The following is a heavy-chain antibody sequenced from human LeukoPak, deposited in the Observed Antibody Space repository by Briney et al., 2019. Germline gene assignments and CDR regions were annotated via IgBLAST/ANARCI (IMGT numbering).Heavy chain of an antibody. CDR1: GYTFTGYY. D-gene: IGHD2-15*01. J-gene: IGHJ4*02. V-gene: IGHV1-2*02. Sequence: GASVKVSCKASGYTFTGYYMHWVRQAPGQGLEWMGWINPNSGGTNYAQEFQGRVTMTRDTSISTAYMELSRLRSDDTAVYYRARVAESAATSKERKGVARFDYWGQGSLVTVSS. CDR2: INPNSGGT. CDR3: ARVAESAATSKERKGVARFDY.